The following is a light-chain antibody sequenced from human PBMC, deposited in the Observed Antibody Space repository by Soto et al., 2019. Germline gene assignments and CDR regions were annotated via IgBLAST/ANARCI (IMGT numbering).Light chain of an antibody. J-gene: IGKJ2*03. V-gene: IGKV1-33*01. Sequence: DIQMTQSPSSLSASVGDRVTITCQASEDIRNYLHWYQQKPGNAPNLVIYDASNLETRVPSRFSGSGSGTDFTLTISSLQPEDIATYYCQQFHNLPPGFGQGTKLEIK. CDR3: QQFHNLPPG. CDR1: EDIRNY. CDR2: DAS.